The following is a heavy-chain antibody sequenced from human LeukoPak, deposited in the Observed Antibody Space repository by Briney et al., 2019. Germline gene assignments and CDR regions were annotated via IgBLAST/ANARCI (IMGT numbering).Heavy chain of an antibody. CDR1: GFIFSSWW. CDR2: INTDGSCI. Sequence: GGSLRLSCAASGFIFSSWWMIWFRRLPGKGLVLVSHINTDGSCIRYADSVKGRFTTSRDNAKNTLYLQMNSLRPEDTGVYYCTTFGIDWSLSYWGQGALVTVSS. V-gene: IGHV3-74*01. J-gene: IGHJ4*02. D-gene: IGHD3-9*01. CDR3: TTFGIDWSLSY.